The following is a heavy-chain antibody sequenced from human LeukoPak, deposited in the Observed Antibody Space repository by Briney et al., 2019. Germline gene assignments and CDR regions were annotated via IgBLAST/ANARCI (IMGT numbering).Heavy chain of an antibody. V-gene: IGHV1-69*05. CDR3: ARVGDSSGYHHDAFDI. CDR2: IISIFGTA. J-gene: IGHJ3*02. Sequence: GASVKVSCKASGGTFSSYAISWVRQAPGQGLEWMGRIISIFGTANYAQKFQGRVTITTDESTSTAYMELSSLRSEDTAVYYCARVGDSSGYHHDAFDIWGQGTMVTVSS. CDR1: GGTFSSYA. D-gene: IGHD3-22*01.